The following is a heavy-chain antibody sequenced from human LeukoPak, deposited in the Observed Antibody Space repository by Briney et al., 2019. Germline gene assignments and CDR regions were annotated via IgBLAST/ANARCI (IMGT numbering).Heavy chain of an antibody. V-gene: IGHV1-2*02. CDR1: GYTFTGYY. J-gene: IGHJ4*02. D-gene: IGHD3-22*01. CDR2: INPNSGGT. Sequence: GASVKVSCKASGYTFTGYYMHWVRQAPGQGLEWMGWINPNSGGTNYAQKFQGRVTMTRDTSISTAYMELRSLRSDDTAVYYCARVTYDSSGYYSDYWGQGTLVTVSS. CDR3: ARVTYDSSGYYSDY.